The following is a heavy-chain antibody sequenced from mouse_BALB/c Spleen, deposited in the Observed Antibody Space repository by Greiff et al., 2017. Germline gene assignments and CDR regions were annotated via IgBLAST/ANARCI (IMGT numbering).Heavy chain of an antibody. V-gene: IGHV2-9*02. J-gene: IGHJ2*01. Sequence: VQLVESGPGLVAPSQSLSITCTVSGFSLTSYGVHWVRQPPGKGLEWLGVIWAGGSTNYNSALMSRLSISKDNSKSQVFLKMNSLQTDDTAMYYCARSGYDGESVSFDYWGQGTTLTVSS. CDR2: IWAGGST. CDR3: ARSGYDGESVSFDY. D-gene: IGHD2-14*01. CDR1: GFSLTSYG.